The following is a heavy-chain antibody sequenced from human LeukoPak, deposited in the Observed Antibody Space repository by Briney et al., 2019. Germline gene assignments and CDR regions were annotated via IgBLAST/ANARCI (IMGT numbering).Heavy chain of an antibody. Sequence: SETLSLTCTVSGGSISSGDYYWSWIRQPPGKGLEWIGYIYYSGSTYYNPSLKSRVTISVDTSKNQFSLKLSSVTAADTAVYYCARHYDSQSEFDYWGQGTLVTVSS. CDR1: GGSISSGDYY. V-gene: IGHV4-30-4*08. CDR3: ARHYDSQSEFDY. D-gene: IGHD5-12*01. CDR2: IYYSGST. J-gene: IGHJ4*02.